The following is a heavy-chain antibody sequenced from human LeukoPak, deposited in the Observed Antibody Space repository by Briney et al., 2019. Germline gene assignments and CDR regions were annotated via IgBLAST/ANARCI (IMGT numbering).Heavy chain of an antibody. V-gene: IGHV6-1*01. Sequence: SQTLSLTFAISGDSVSINSAAWSWIRQSPSRGLEWLGRTYYRSKWNNNYAISVKSRITINPDTSRNQFSLQLNSVTPEDTGVYYCARARGYFDLWGRGTLVTVSS. CDR1: GDSVSINSAA. CDR2: TYYRSKWNN. CDR3: ARARGYFDL. J-gene: IGHJ2*01. D-gene: IGHD3-10*01.